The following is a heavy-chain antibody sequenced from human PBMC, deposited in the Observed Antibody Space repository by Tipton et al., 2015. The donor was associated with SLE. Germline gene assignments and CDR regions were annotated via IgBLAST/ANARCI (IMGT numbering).Heavy chain of an antibody. CDR1: GGSISSDYC. CDR2: IYDTGTT. Sequence: TLSLTCTVSGGSISSDYCWGWIRQTPGKGLEWIATIYDTGTTYYNPSLKSRVTISVDTSKNQFSLKLSSVTAADTAIYYCARHNGRAVSRLDPWGQGTLVTVSS. D-gene: IGHD5/OR15-5a*01. V-gene: IGHV4-38-2*02. CDR3: ARHNGRAVSRLDP. J-gene: IGHJ5*02.